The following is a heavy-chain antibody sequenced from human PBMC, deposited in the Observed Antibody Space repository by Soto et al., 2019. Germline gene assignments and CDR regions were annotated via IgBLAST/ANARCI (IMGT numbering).Heavy chain of an antibody. CDR2: IYYSGST. CDR1: GGSISSGGYY. V-gene: IGHV4-31*03. Sequence: NPSETLSLTCTVSGGSISSGGYYWSWIRQHPGKGLEWIGYIYYSGSTYYNPSLKSRVTISVDTSKNQFSLKLSSVTAADTAVYYCARDSKTRIAAAGPYGMDVWGQGTTVTVSS. D-gene: IGHD6-13*01. J-gene: IGHJ6*02. CDR3: ARDSKTRIAAAGPYGMDV.